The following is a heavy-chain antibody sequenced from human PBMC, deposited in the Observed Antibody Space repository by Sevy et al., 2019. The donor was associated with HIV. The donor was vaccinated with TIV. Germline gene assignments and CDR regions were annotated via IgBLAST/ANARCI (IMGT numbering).Heavy chain of an antibody. CDR1: GGSISISSYY. V-gene: IGHV4-39*01. CDR2: IYYSGST. J-gene: IGHJ5*02. D-gene: IGHD3-3*01. CDR3: ARQGSPDDFWSGYYTGPDWFDP. Sequence: SQTLSLTCTVSGGSISISSYYWGWIRQPPGKGLEWIGSIYYSGSTYYNPSLKSRVTISVDTSKNQFSLKLSSVTAADTAVYYCARQGSPDDFWSGYYTGPDWFDPWGQGTLVTVSS.